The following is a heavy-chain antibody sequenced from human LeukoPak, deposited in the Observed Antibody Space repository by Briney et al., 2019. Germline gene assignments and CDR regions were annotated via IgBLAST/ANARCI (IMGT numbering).Heavy chain of an antibody. D-gene: IGHD3-10*01. J-gene: IGHJ4*02. Sequence: SETLSLTCTVSGGSISSYYWSWIRQPPGKGLEWIGYIYYSGSTNYNPSLKSRVTISVDTSKNQFSLKLSSVTAADTAVYYCARERTDYGSGSYYTDYWDQGTLVTVSS. CDR1: GGSISSYY. V-gene: IGHV4-59*01. CDR3: ARERTDYGSGSYYTDY. CDR2: IYYSGST.